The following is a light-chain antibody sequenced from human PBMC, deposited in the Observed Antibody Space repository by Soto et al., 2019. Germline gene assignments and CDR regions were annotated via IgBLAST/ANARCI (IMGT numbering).Light chain of an antibody. V-gene: IGKV3-15*01. J-gene: IGKJ4*01. CDR3: QQYNNWPPRIT. CDR1: QSITNN. Sequence: EIVMTQSPATLSVSPGERATLSCRASQSITNNLAWYQQKPGRALRLLIYAASTRATGIPARFSGSGSGTEFTLTIRSLQSEDFAVYYCQQYNNWPPRITFGGGTKVEIK. CDR2: AAS.